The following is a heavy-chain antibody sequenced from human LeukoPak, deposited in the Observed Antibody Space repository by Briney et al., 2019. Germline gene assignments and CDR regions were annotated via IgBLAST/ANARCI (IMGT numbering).Heavy chain of an antibody. CDR2: IYYSGST. D-gene: IGHD6-13*01. CDR3: ARSIAAADYDAFDI. CDR1: GGSISSGSYY. J-gene: IGHJ3*02. V-gene: IGHV4-61*01. Sequence: SETLSLTCTVSGGSISSGSYYWSWIRQPPGKGLEWIGYIYYSGSTNYNPSLKSRVTISVDTSKNQFSLKLSSVTAADTAVYYCARSIAAADYDAFDIWGQGTMVTVSS.